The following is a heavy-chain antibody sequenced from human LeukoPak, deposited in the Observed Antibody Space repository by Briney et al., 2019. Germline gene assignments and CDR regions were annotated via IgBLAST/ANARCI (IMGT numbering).Heavy chain of an antibody. V-gene: IGHV4-59*12. J-gene: IGHJ4*02. CDR2: IYYSGST. D-gene: IGHD6-13*01. CDR1: GGSISSYY. CDR3: AREGVHSSSWYSDY. Sequence: SETLSLTCTVSGGSISSYYWSWIRQPPGKGLEWIGYIYYSGSTNYNPSLKSRVTISVDTSKNQFSLKLSSVTAADTAVYYCAREGVHSSSWYSDYWGQGTLVTVSS.